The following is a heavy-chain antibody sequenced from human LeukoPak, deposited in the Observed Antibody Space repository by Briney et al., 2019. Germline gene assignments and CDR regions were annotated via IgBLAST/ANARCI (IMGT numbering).Heavy chain of an antibody. CDR2: IYSSGST. CDR3: ARNYDNSGYTAFGY. D-gene: IGHD3-22*01. J-gene: IGHJ4*02. Sequence: SQTLSLTCTVSGGSISSYYWSWIRQSPGKGLKWIGHIYSSGSTNCNPSLKSRVTISIDTSKNQFSLKLSSVTAADTALYYCARNYDNSGYTAFGYWGRGTLVTVSS. CDR1: GGSISSYY. V-gene: IGHV4-59*01.